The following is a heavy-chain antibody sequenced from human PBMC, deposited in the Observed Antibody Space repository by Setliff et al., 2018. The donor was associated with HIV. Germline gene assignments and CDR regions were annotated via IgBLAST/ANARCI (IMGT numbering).Heavy chain of an antibody. CDR2: IYPDDSNV. D-gene: IGHD6-13*01. Sequence: GESLKISCKALDYTFSTYWIGWVRQMPGEGLEWMGVIYPDDSNVRYNPSFQSQVTISADKSIATAYLEIHNLKASDTATYYCARRDGRSMNAFQIWGPGTKVTVSS. J-gene: IGHJ3*01. CDR3: ARRDGRSMNAFQI. V-gene: IGHV5-51*01. CDR1: DYTFSTYW.